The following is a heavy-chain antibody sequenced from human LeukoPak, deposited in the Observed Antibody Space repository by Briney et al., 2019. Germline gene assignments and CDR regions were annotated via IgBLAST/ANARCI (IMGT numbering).Heavy chain of an antibody. CDR1: GFTFSSYW. D-gene: IGHD4-17*01. V-gene: IGHV3-7*03. CDR3: AKGSPSGDYDAFDI. CDR2: IKQDGSEK. Sequence: PGGPLRLSCAASGFTFSSYWMSWVRQAPGKGLEWVANIKQDGSEKYYVDSVKGRFTISRDNAKNSLYLQMNSLRAEDTAVYYCAKGSPSGDYDAFDIWGQGTMVTVSS. J-gene: IGHJ3*02.